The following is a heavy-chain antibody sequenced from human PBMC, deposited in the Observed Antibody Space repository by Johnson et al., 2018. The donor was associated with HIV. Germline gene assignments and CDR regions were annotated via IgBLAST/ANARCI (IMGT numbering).Heavy chain of an antibody. J-gene: IGHJ3*01. V-gene: IGHV3-30-3*01. Sequence: QVQLVESGGGLVKPGGSLRLSCAASGFTFSDYYMSWIRQAPGKGLEWVAVISYDGSNKYYADSVKGRFTISRDNSKNTLYLQMNSLRAEDTAVYYCARLPSGYSRDGFNVWGQGTMVTLSS. CDR3: ARLPSGYSRDGFNV. CDR1: GFTFSDYY. D-gene: IGHD5-18*01. CDR2: ISYDGSNK.